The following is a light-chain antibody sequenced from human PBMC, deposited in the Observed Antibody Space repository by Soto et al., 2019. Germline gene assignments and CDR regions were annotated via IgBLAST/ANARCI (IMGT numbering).Light chain of an antibody. CDR2: KAS. V-gene: IGKV1-5*03. J-gene: IGKJ4*01. Sequence: DIQMTQSPSTLSASVGDRVTITCRASQSISTWLAWYQQEPGKAPKLLIHKASSLQSGVPSRFSGSGSGTDFTLTISRLEPEDFAVYYCQQYGSSLTFGGGTKVEIK. CDR1: QSISTW. CDR3: QQYGSSLT.